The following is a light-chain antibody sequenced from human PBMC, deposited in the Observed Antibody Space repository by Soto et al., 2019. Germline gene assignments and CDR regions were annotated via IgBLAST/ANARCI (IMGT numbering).Light chain of an antibody. CDR1: QSVSSSY. CDR2: GAS. CDR3: QQFHISRT. Sequence: EIVLTQSPGTLSLSPVERATLSCMASQSVSSSYLAWYQRKPGQAPRLLIYGASSRATGIPDRFSGGGSGTDFTLTISRLEPEDFAVYYCQQFHISRTFGQGTKVDIK. V-gene: IGKV3-20*01. J-gene: IGKJ1*01.